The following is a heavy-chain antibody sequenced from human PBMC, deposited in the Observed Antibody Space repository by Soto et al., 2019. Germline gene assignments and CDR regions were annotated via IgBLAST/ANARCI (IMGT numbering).Heavy chain of an antibody. CDR2: INSDGSST. Sequence: PGGSMRLSCAASGFPFSSYGRHWVRQNPGKGLVWVSRINSDGSSTSYADSVKGRFTISRDNAKNTLYLQMNSLRAEDTAVYYCARDDYGGNPLYDYWGQGTLVTVSS. D-gene: IGHD4-17*01. CDR1: GFPFSSYG. CDR3: ARDDYGGNPLYDY. V-gene: IGHV3-74*01. J-gene: IGHJ4*02.